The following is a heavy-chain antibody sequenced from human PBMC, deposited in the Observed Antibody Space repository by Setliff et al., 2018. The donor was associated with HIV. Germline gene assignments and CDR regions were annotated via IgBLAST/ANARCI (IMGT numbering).Heavy chain of an antibody. J-gene: IGHJ4*02. D-gene: IGHD3-10*01. CDR1: GLSLSTSGVG. V-gene: IGHV2-5*01. Sequence: ESGPTLVNPTQTLTLTCTFSGLSLSTSGVGVGWIRQSPGKAPEWLALVYWNDNKQYSPPLKTRVTVTKDTSRNRVVLTMTDLDPVDTATYYCAHSGREVRGPYFDYWGQGVLVTVSS. CDR3: AHSGREVRGPYFDY. CDR2: VYWNDNK.